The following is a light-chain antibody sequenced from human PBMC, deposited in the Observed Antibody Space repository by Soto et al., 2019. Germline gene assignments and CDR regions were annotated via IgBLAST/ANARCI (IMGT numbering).Light chain of an antibody. CDR3: CSYAGSYLVL. J-gene: IGLJ2*01. Sequence: QSALTQPRSVSGSPGQSVTISCTGTSSDVGGYNYVSWYQQHPGKAPKLMIYDVSKRPSGVPDRFSGSKSDNTASLTISGLQAEDEADYYCCSYAGSYLVLFGGGTKVTVL. CDR1: SSDVGGYNY. CDR2: DVS. V-gene: IGLV2-11*01.